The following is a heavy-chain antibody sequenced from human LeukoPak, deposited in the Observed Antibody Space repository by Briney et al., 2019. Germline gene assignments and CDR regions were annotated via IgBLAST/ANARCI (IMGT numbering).Heavy chain of an antibody. CDR1: GFTFSSYG. CDR2: ISCDGSNK. Sequence: GGSLRVSCAASGFTFSSYGMHWVRQAPGKGLEWVAVISCDGSNKYYADSVKGRFTISRDNSKNTLYLQMNSLRAEDTAVYYCAKDKDLYRNGYYYYYMDVWGKGTTVTVSS. V-gene: IGHV3-30*18. CDR3: AKDKDLYRNGYYYYYMDV. J-gene: IGHJ6*03. D-gene: IGHD5-12*01.